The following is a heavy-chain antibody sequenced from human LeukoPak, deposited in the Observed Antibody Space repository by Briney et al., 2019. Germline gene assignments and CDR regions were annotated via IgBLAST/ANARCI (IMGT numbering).Heavy chain of an antibody. D-gene: IGHD2-2*02. CDR1: GFTFSSYE. Sequence: PGGSLRLSCAASGFTFSSYEMNWVRQAPGKGPEWVSYISTGGITIYYADSVKGRFTISRDNAKNSLYLKMNSLRAEDTAVYYCARGNCSSASCYTDFDYWGQGTLVTVSS. V-gene: IGHV3-48*03. J-gene: IGHJ4*02. CDR3: ARGNCSSASCYTDFDY. CDR2: ISTGGITI.